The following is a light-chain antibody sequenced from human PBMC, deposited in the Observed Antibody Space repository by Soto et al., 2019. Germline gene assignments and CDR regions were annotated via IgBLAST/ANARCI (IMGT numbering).Light chain of an antibody. J-gene: IGKJ3*01. CDR3: QQLNNYPRT. V-gene: IGKV1-39*01. CDR2: AAS. CDR1: QSISSY. Sequence: DIQMTQSPSSLSASVGDRVTITCRASQSISSYLNWYQQKPGKAPKLLIYAASSLQSGVPSRFSGSGSGTDFTLTISSLQPEDFATYYCQQLNNYPRTFGPGTKVEIK.